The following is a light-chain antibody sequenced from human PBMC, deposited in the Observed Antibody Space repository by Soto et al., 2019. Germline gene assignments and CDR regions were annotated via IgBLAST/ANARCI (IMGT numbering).Light chain of an antibody. CDR3: QQSFSPHIA. CDR2: AAS. J-gene: IGKJ5*01. CDR1: RSIGNN. Sequence: EIQVTQSPTSLSASVGERITITCRASRSIGNNLNWYQQRPGKAPQLLIYAASSLQSGVPSRFSGSSSGTDLTLTISGLHPEEFATYYCQQSFSPHIAFGQATRL. V-gene: IGKV1-39*01.